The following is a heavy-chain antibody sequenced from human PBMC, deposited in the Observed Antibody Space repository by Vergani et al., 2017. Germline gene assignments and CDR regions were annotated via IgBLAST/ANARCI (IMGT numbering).Heavy chain of an antibody. Sequence: QVQLVQSGAEVKKPGASVKVSCKASGYTFTDYFMHWVRQAPGQGLEWVGWINPNSGGTNYAQKFQGRVTMTRDTSISTAYMELSNRSSDDAAVYYCAGVRTSYNRDYFDVWGQGTMVTVSS. V-gene: IGHV1-2*02. CDR1: GYTFTDYF. J-gene: IGHJ4*02. CDR2: INPNSGGT. D-gene: IGHD2-2*01. CDR3: AGVRTSYNRDYFDV.